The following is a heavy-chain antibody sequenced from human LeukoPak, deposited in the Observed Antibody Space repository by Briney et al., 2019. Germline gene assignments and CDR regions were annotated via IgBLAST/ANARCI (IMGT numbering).Heavy chain of an antibody. V-gene: IGHV5-51*01. CDR3: SRHGDFWSGYIDY. Sequence: GESLKISCKGSGYSFTSYWIGWVRQMPGKGLEWMGIIYPGDSDTRYSPSFQGQVTISADKSISTAYLQWSSLKASDTAMYYLSRHGDFWSGYIDYWGQGTLVTVSS. CDR2: IYPGDSDT. J-gene: IGHJ4*02. D-gene: IGHD3-3*01. CDR1: GYSFTSYW.